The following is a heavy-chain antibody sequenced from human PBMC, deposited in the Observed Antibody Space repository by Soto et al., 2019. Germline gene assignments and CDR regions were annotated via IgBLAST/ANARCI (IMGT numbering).Heavy chain of an antibody. V-gene: IGHV4-31*03. J-gene: IGHJ4*02. CDR3: ARDRSGYDFFDY. CDR1: GGSISSGGYY. Sequence: SETLSLTCTVSGGSISSGGYYWSWIRQHPGKGLEWIGYIYYSGSTYYNPSLKSRVTISVDTSKNQFSLKLSSVTAADTAVYYCARDRSGYDFFDYWGQGTLVTVSS. CDR2: IYYSGST. D-gene: IGHD5-12*01.